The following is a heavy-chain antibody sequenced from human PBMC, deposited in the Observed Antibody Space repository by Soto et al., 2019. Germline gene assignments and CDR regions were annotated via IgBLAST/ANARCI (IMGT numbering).Heavy chain of an antibody. D-gene: IGHD2-8*01. CDR2: ITGSSNTI. Sequence: EVQLVESGGGLVQPGGSLRLSCEASGFTLSSYSMNWARQAPGKGLEWVSYITGSSNTIYYADSVKGRFTISRDNAKNSLYLQMNSLRAEDTAVYYCARTASNGFLDYWGQGTRVTVSS. CDR1: GFTLSSYS. CDR3: ARTASNGFLDY. J-gene: IGHJ4*02. V-gene: IGHV3-48*01.